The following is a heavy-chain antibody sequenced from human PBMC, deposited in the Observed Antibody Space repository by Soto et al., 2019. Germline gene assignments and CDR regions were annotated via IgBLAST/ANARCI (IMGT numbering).Heavy chain of an antibody. CDR2: IYYSGST. CDR1: GGSISSYY. J-gene: IGHJ5*02. Sequence: SETLSLTCTVSGGSISSYYWSWIRQPPGKGLEWIGYIYYSGSTNYNPSLKSRVTISVDTSKNQFSLKLSSVTAADTAVYYCAKTWGGTGENWFDPWGQGTLVTVSS. D-gene: IGHD3-16*01. V-gene: IGHV4-59*01. CDR3: AKTWGGTGENWFDP.